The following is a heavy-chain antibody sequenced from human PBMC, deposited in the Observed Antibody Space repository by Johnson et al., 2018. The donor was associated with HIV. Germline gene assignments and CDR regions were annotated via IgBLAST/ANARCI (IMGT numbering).Heavy chain of an antibody. D-gene: IGHD6-19*01. CDR2: IRYDGSDK. CDR1: GFTFSSYG. V-gene: IGHV3-30*02. CDR3: STLGAVASYAFDI. Sequence: QVQLVESGGGVVQPGGSLRLSCAASGFTFSSYGMHWVRQAPGKGLEWVAFIRYDGSDKYYADSVKGRFTISRENSKNTLYLQMNSLRAEDTAVYYCSTLGAVASYAFDIWGQGTMVTVSS. J-gene: IGHJ3*02.